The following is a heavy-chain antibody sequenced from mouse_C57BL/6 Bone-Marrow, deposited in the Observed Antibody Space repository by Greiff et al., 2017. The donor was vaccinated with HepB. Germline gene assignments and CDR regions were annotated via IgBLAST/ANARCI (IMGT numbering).Heavy chain of an antibody. Sequence: VQLKESGAELVRPGASVKLSCTASGFNIKDDYMHWVKQRPEQGLEWIGWIDPENGDTEYASKFQGKATITADTSSNTAYLQLSSLTSEDTAVYCCTTRGLGQGRFDDWGQGTTLTVSS. CDR2: IDPENGDT. CDR1: GFNIKDDY. J-gene: IGHJ2*01. V-gene: IGHV14-4*01. D-gene: IGHD4-1*01. CDR3: TTRGLGQGRFDD.